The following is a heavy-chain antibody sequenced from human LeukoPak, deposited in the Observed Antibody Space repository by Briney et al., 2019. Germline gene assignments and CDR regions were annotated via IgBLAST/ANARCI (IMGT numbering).Heavy chain of an antibody. CDR2: IYHSGST. V-gene: IGHV4-30-2*01. CDR3: ARVAARSNLYYFDY. D-gene: IGHD6-6*01. J-gene: IGHJ4*02. Sequence: TLYLTCAVFGGSISSGGYSWSWIRQPPGKGLEWIGYIYHSGSTYYNPSLKSRVTISVDRSKNQFSLKLSSVTAADTAVYYCARVAARSNLYYFDYWGQGTLVTVSS. CDR1: GGSISSGGYS.